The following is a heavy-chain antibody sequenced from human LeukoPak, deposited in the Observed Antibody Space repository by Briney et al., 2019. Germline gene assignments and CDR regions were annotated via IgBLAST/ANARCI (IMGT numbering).Heavy chain of an antibody. D-gene: IGHD1-26*01. V-gene: IGHV4-39*01. Sequence: SETLSLTCTVSGGSISSSSYYWGWIRQPPGKGLEWIGSIYYSGSTYYNPSLKSRVTISVDTSKNQFSLKLSSVTAADTAVYYCARKVGARGDYYYYGMDVWGQGTTVTVSS. CDR2: IYYSGST. CDR3: ARKVGARGDYYYYGMDV. J-gene: IGHJ6*02. CDR1: GGSISSSSYY.